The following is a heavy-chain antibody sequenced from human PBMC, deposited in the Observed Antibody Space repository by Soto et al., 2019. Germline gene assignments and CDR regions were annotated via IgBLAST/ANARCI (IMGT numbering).Heavy chain of an antibody. Sequence: GESLKISCKGSGYSFTSYWIGWVRQMPGKGLEWMGIIYPGDSDTSYSPSFQGQVTISADTSIITAYMQWRSLKASDTAKNYCAREGRFPSRWWFDPWGQGTLVTVSS. CDR3: AREGRFPSRWWFDP. CDR1: GYSFTSYW. J-gene: IGHJ5*02. CDR2: IYPGDSDT. D-gene: IGHD3-3*01. V-gene: IGHV5-51*01.